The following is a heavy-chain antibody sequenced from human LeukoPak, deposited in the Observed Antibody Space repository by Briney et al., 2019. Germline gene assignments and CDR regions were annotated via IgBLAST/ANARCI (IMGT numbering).Heavy chain of an antibody. CDR3: ASINYYGSGSSNMDV. J-gene: IGHJ6*03. CDR1: GYTFTGYY. CDR2: IKPNSGGT. Sequence: GASVKVSCKASGYTFTGYYMHWVRQAPGQRLEWMGRIKPNSGGTNYAQKFQGRVTMTRDTSISTAYMELSRLRSDDTAVYYCASINYYGSGSSNMDVWGKGTTVTVSS. V-gene: IGHV1-2*06. D-gene: IGHD3-10*01.